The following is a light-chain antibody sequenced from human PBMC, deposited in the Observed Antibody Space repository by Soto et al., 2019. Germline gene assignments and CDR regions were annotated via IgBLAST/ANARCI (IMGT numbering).Light chain of an antibody. CDR3: GLYTIAETVV. V-gene: IGLV2-18*01. J-gene: IGLJ2*01. Sequence: QSVLTQPPSVSGSPGQSVTISCTGTKEVASYNRVSWYQPTPGTSPKLLIYDVTKRASGISDRFSGSESGNTASLTTSGLHTDDEGDYYCGLYTIAETVVLGGGTKVTVL. CDR2: DVT. CDR1: KEVASYNR.